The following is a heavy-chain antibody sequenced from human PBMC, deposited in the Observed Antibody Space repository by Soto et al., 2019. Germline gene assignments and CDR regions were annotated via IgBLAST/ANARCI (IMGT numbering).Heavy chain of an antibody. V-gene: IGHV3-23*01. D-gene: IGHD6-13*01. CDR1: GFTFSNNA. Sequence: EVQLLESGGGLVQPGGSLRLSCAASGFTFSNNAMTWVRQAPGRGLEFVSDSSGGGGVTYYADSVKGRFTISRDNSKNSLFLQMNSLRVEDTAIYYCAKDDTESTSWYDFHYWGQGTLVTVS. CDR2: SSGGGGVT. J-gene: IGHJ4*02. CDR3: AKDDTESTSWYDFHY.